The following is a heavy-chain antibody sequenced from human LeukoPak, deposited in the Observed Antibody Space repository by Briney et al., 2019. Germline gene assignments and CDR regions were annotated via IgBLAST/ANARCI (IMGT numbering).Heavy chain of an antibody. Sequence: GGSLRLSCAASGFTFSSYSMNWVRQAPGKGLEWVSSISSSSSYIYYADSVKGRFTISRDNAKNSLYLQMNSLRAEDTAVYYCARGGGYNYDSFDYWGQGTLVTVSS. CDR3: ARGGGYNYDSFDY. D-gene: IGHD5-18*01. CDR1: GFTFSSYS. V-gene: IGHV3-21*01. J-gene: IGHJ4*02. CDR2: ISSSSSYI.